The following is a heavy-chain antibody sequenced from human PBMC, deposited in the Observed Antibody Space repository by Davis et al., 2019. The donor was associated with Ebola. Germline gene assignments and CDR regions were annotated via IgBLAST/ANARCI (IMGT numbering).Heavy chain of an antibody. V-gene: IGHV4-34*01. CDR3: ARDRSVYYYGSGSYYGLRY. J-gene: IGHJ4*02. CDR2: INHSGST. Sequence: MPSETLSLTCAVYGGSFSGYYWSWIRQPPGKGLEWIGEINHSGSTNYNPSLKSRVTISVDTPKNQFSLKMSSVTAADTAGYYCARDRSVYYYGSGSYYGLRYWGQGTLVTVSS. D-gene: IGHD3-10*01. CDR1: GGSFSGYY.